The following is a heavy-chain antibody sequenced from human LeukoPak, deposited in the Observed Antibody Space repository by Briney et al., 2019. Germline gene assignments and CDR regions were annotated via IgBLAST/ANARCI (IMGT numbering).Heavy chain of an antibody. D-gene: IGHD6-13*01. V-gene: IGHV3-74*01. CDR2: INSDESST. CDR3: TRVFVGDEYSSSGY. Sequence: GGSLRLSCAASGFTFSRYWMQWVRQAPGKGLVWVSRINSDESSTTYADSVKGRFTISRDNAKNTLYLQMNSLKVEDTAVYYCTRVFVGDEYSSSGYWGQGTLVTVSS. CDR1: GFTFSRYW. J-gene: IGHJ4*02.